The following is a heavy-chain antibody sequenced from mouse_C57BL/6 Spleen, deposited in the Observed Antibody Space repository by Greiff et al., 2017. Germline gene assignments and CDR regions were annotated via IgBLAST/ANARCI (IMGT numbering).Heavy chain of an antibody. CDR1: GYAFSSYW. D-gene: IGHD2-3*01. CDR3: ALDGPAWFAY. J-gene: IGHJ3*01. CDR2: IYPGDGDT. V-gene: IGHV1-80*01. Sequence: QVQLKESGAELVKPGASVKISCKASGYAFSSYWMNWVKQRPGKGLEWIGQIYPGDGDTNYNGKFKGKATLTADKSSSTAYMQLSSLTSEDSAVXFCALDGPAWFAYWGQGTLVTVSA.